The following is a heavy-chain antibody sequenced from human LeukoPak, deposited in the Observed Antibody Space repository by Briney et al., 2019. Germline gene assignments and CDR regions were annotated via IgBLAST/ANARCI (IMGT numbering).Heavy chain of an antibody. Sequence: GGSLRLSCAASGFTFSSYEMNWVRQAPGKGLEWVSYISSSGSTIYYADSVRGRFTISRDNAKNSLYLQMNSLRAEDTAVYYCASSRGSWPDYFDYWGQGTLVTVSS. CDR1: GFTFSSYE. V-gene: IGHV3-48*03. CDR2: ISSSGSTI. CDR3: ASSRGSWPDYFDY. J-gene: IGHJ4*02. D-gene: IGHD6-13*01.